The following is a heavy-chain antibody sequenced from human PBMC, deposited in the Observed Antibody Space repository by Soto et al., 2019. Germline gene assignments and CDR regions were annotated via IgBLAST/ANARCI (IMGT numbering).Heavy chain of an antibody. Sequence: GGSLRLSCAASGFTFSSYSMNWVRQAPGKGLEWVSSISSSSSYIYYADSVKGRFTISRDNAKNSRYLQMNSLRAEDTAVYYCARGNQGTCSGGSCYSLGAYYFDYWGQGTLVTVSS. V-gene: IGHV3-21*01. CDR3: ARGNQGTCSGGSCYSLGAYYFDY. D-gene: IGHD2-15*01. CDR2: ISSSSSYI. CDR1: GFTFSSYS. J-gene: IGHJ4*02.